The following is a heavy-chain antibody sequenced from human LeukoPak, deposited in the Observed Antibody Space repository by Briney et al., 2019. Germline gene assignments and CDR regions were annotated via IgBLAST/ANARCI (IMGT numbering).Heavy chain of an antibody. CDR3: ASGIQWLLQPWGAFDI. J-gene: IGHJ3*02. V-gene: IGHV3-74*01. D-gene: IGHD6-19*01. Sequence: GGSLRLSCAASGFSLSGYWMHWVRQAPGKGLVWVSRISPDGSDTTYADSVKGRFTISRDNSKNTLYLQMNSLRDEDAAVYYCASGIQWLLQPWGAFDIWGQGTMVTVSS. CDR2: ISPDGSDT. CDR1: GFSLSGYW.